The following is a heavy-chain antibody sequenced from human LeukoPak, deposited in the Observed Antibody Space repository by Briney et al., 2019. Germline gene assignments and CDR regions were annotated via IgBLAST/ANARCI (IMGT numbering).Heavy chain of an antibody. CDR1: GFTFSSYA. J-gene: IGHJ6*03. CDR2: ISYDGSNK. CDR3: ARDGQWLGILNYYYYYMDV. V-gene: IGHV3-30*04. Sequence: GRSLRLSCAASGFTFSSYAMHWVRQAPGKGLEWVAVISYDGSNKYYADSVKGRFTISRDNSKNTLYLQMNSLRAEDTAVYYCARDGQWLGILNYYYYYMDVWGKGTTVTVSS. D-gene: IGHD6-19*01.